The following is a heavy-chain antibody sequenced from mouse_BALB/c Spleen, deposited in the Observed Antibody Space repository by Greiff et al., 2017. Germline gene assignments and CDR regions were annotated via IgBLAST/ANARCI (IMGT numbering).Heavy chain of an antibody. Sequence: QVQLKQSGPGLVQPSQSLSITCTVSGFSLTSYGVHWVRQSPGKGLEWLGVICSGGSTDYNAAFISRLSISKDNSKSQVFLKMNSLQTDDTAMYYCATPMITEWFAYWGQGTLVTVSA. CDR3: ATPMITEWFAY. V-gene: IGHV2-4-1*01. J-gene: IGHJ3*01. CDR2: ICSGGST. CDR1: GFSLTSYG. D-gene: IGHD2-4*01.